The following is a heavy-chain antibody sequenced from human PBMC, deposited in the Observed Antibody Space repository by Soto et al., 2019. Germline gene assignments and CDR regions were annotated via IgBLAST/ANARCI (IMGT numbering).Heavy chain of an antibody. Sequence: GGSLRLSCAASGFTFRSYAMAWVRQAPGKGLEWVSAFSGSGDNTHYADSVRGRFTISRDNSRNTLFLQMNSLRAEDTAVYYCARDIRQQLVLSDSPGQGTRVTVSS. CDR2: FSGSGDNT. CDR3: ARDIRQQLVLSDS. CDR1: GFTFRSYA. D-gene: IGHD6-13*01. V-gene: IGHV3-23*01. J-gene: IGHJ5*01.